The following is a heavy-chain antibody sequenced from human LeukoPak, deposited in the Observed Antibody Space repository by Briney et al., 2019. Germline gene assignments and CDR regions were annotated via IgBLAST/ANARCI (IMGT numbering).Heavy chain of an antibody. D-gene: IGHD6-19*01. CDR1: GFTFSSYA. J-gene: IGHJ4*02. CDR2: ISGSGGST. V-gene: IGHV3-23*01. Sequence: GGSLRLSCAASGFTFSSYAMSWVRQAPGKGLEWVSAISGSGGSTYYADSVKGRFTISRDNSKNTLYLQMNSLRAEDTAVYYCARDLAVAGTSTFDYWGQGTLVTVSS. CDR3: ARDLAVAGTSTFDY.